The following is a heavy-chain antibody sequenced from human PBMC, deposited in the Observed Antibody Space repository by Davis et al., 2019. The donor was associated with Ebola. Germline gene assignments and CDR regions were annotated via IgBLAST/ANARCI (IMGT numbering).Heavy chain of an antibody. CDR1: GYSFNSYN. V-gene: IGHV1-18*01. J-gene: IGHJ5*02. Sequence: ASVKVSCKASGYSFNSYNINWVRQAAGQGLEWMGWISAYTGDTNYAQKFQGRVTMTTDTSTSTAYMELRSLRSDDTAVYYCARDVVVVAATDWFDPWGQGTLVTVSS. CDR3: ARDVVVVAATDWFDP. D-gene: IGHD2-15*01. CDR2: ISAYTGDT.